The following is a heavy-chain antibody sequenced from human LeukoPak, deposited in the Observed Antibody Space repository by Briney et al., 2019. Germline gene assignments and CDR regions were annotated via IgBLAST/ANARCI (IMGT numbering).Heavy chain of an antibody. D-gene: IGHD5-18*01. CDR3: ASLRYSYGPGY. CDR1: GFTFSSHN. Sequence: GGSLRLSCAASGFTFSSHNMNWVRQAPGKGLEWLSYINNSSGTIYYADSVKGRFTISRDNAKNSLYLQMNSLRAEDTAVYYCASLRYSYGPGYWGQGTLVTVSS. V-gene: IGHV3-48*04. J-gene: IGHJ4*02. CDR2: INNSSGTI.